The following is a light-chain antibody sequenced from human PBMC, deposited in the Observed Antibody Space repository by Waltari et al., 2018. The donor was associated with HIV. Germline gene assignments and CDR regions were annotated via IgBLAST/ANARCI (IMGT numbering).Light chain of an antibody. J-gene: IGLJ3*02. CDR3: SSYTSSTTWV. CDR2: EVS. V-gene: IGLV2-14*01. Sequence: QSALTQPASVSGSPGQSITISCPGPSTDVGGYNYVSWYQHHPGKAPKVMIYEVSNRPSGVSNRFSGSKSGNTASLTISGLQAEDEADYYCSSYTSSTTWVFGGGTKLTVL. CDR1: STDVGGYNY.